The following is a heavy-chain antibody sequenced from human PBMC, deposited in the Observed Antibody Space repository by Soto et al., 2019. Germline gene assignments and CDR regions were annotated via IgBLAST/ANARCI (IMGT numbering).Heavy chain of an antibody. D-gene: IGHD1-26*01. CDR2: ISSSSSYI. Sequence: GGSLRLSCAASGYTFSDYYMSWIRQAPGKGLEWVSSISSSSSYIYYADSVKGRFTISRDNAKNSLYLQMNSLRAEDAAVYYCARVPELLRHYYYYGMDVWGQGTTVTVSS. CDR3: ARVPELLRHYYYYGMDV. V-gene: IGHV3-11*06. CDR1: GYTFSDYY. J-gene: IGHJ6*02.